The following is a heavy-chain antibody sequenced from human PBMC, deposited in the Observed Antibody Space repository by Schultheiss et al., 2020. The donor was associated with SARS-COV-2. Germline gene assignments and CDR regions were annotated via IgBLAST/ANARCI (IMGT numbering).Heavy chain of an antibody. CDR3: ARTAGYFDY. CDR2: IYHSGST. J-gene: IGHJ4*02. V-gene: IGHV4-39*07. D-gene: IGHD2-21*02. CDR1: GGSISSSDYY. Sequence: SETLSLTCTVSGGSISSSDYYWGWIRQPPGKGLEWIGEIYHSGSTNYNPSLKSRVTISVDTSKNQFSLKLSSVTAADTAVYYCARTAGYFDYWGQGTLVTVSS.